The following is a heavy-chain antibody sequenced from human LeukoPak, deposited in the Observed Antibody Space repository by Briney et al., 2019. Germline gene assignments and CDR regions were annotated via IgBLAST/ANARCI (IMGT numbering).Heavy chain of an antibody. D-gene: IGHD3-3*01. CDR1: GFTFSSYS. J-gene: IGHJ6*03. CDR3: ARGIDYDFWSGSTADYYYYYYMDV. CDR2: ISSSSSYI. V-gene: IGHV3-21*01. Sequence: GGSLRLSCAASGFTFSSYSMNWVRQAPGKGLEWVSSISSSSSYIYYADSVKGRFTISRDNAKNSLYLQMNSLRAEDTAVYYCARGIDYDFWSGSTADYYYYYYMDVWGKGTTVTVSS.